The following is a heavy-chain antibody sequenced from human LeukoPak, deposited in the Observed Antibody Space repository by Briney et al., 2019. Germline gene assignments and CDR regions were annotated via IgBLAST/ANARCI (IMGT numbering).Heavy chain of an antibody. J-gene: IGHJ4*02. Sequence: GGSLRLSCAASGFTLSNYDISWVRQAPGKGLEWVSGISGSGGSTYYADSVKGRVTISRDNSKNTLHLHMNSLRAEDTAVYYCAKILSLYTLPTPLPPGPIDYWGQGTLVTVSS. CDR2: ISGSGGST. CDR1: GFTLSNYD. V-gene: IGHV3-23*01. CDR3: AKILSLYTLPTPLPPGPIDY. D-gene: IGHD2-2*02.